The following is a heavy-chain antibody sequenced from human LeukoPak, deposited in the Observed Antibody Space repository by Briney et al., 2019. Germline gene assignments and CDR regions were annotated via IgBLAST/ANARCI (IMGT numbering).Heavy chain of an antibody. V-gene: IGHV3-48*04. Sequence: GGSLRLSCAASGFTFSSYAMSWVRQAPGKGLECVSYISSSGSTIYYADSVKGRFTISRDNAKNSLYLQMNSLRAEDTAVYYCAREAQIITMVRGYFDYWGQGTLVTVSS. CDR3: AREAQIITMVRGYFDY. D-gene: IGHD3-10*01. J-gene: IGHJ4*02. CDR1: GFTFSSYA. CDR2: ISSSGSTI.